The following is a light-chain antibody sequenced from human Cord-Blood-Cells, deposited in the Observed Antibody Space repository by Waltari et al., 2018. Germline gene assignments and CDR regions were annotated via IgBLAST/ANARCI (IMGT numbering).Light chain of an antibody. V-gene: IGLV2-11*01. J-gene: IGLJ3*02. CDR3: CSYAGSWV. Sequence: QSALTQPRSVSGSTGQSVTISCPGTSSAVGGYNYVYCYQQHPGNAPKLMIYDVSQRPSGVPDRFSGSKSGNTASLTISGRQAEDEADYYCCSYAGSWVFGGGTKLTVL. CDR2: DVS. CDR1: SSAVGGYNY.